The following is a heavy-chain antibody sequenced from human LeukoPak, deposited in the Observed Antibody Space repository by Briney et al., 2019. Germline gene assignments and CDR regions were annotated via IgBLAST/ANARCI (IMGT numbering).Heavy chain of an antibody. J-gene: IGHJ4*02. V-gene: IGHV3-66*01. Sequence: PGGSLRLSCAASGFTISSNYMSWVRQAPGKGLEWVSVIYSGGSTYYADSVKGRFTISRDNSKNTLYLQMNSLRAEDTAVYYCARDRGAAAIFDYWGQGTLVTVSS. CDR1: GFTISSNY. CDR2: IYSGGST. CDR3: ARDRGAAAIFDY. D-gene: IGHD6-13*01.